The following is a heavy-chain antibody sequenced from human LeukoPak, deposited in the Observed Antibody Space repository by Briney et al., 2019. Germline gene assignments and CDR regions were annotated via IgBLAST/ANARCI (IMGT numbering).Heavy chain of an antibody. J-gene: IGHJ4*02. CDR2: MSGSGDNT. D-gene: IGHD2-2*01. CDR1: GFTFSSYA. CDR3: AKDGRGGCSTTTCYLFDC. V-gene: IGHV3-23*01. Sequence: GRSLRLSCAASGFTFSSYAMSWVRQAPGKGLEWVSVMSGSGDNTYYADSVKGRFTISRDNSRNTLYLQMNSLRAEDTAIYYCAKDGRGGCSTTTCYLFDCWGQGTLVTVSS.